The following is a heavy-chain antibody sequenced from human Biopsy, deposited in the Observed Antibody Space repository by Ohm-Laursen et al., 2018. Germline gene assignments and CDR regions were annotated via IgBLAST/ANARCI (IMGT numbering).Heavy chain of an antibody. CDR1: GFTFSDYY. V-gene: IGHV3-23*01. Sequence: GSLRLSCTAPGFTFSDYYMSWIRQAPGKGPEWVSTISANGATSYYADSVKGRFTISRDNSKNTLYLQMNSVRADDTAIYYCAKGGSITIFGVVINNCFDLWGQGTRVTVSS. CDR2: ISANGATS. J-gene: IGHJ5*02. D-gene: IGHD3-3*01. CDR3: AKGGSITIFGVVINNCFDL.